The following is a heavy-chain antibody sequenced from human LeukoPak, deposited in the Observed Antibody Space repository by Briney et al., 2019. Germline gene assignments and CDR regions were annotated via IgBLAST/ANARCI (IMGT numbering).Heavy chain of an antibody. CDR1: GLTLSPYW. Sequence: GGSLRLSCTASGLTLSPYWMSWVRQAPGKGLEWVANIRQDGSEKYYVDSVKGRFTISRDNAKNSLYLQMNSLRAEDTGVYYCARTEDSGSFDYWGQGTLVTVSS. J-gene: IGHJ4*02. CDR3: ARTEDSGSFDY. V-gene: IGHV3-7*01. CDR2: IRQDGSEK. D-gene: IGHD1-26*01.